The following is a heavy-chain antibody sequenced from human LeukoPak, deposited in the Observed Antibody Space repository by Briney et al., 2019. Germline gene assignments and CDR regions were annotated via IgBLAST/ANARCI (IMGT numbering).Heavy chain of an antibody. Sequence: GRSLRLSCAASGFTFSSYGMHWVRQAPGKGLEWVAVISYDGSNKHYADSVKGRFTISRDNSKNTLYLQMNSLRAEDTAVYYCAKAGYSSGWYLNYYYYYGMDVWGKGTTVTVSS. D-gene: IGHD6-19*01. V-gene: IGHV3-30*18. CDR1: GFTFSSYG. CDR2: ISYDGSNK. CDR3: AKAGYSSGWYLNYYYYYGMDV. J-gene: IGHJ6*04.